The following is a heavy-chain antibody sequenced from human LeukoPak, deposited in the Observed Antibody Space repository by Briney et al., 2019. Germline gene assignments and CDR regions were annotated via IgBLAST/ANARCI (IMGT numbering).Heavy chain of an antibody. CDR2: INHSGST. CDR1: GGSFSGYY. Sequence: PSETLSLTCAVYGGSFSGYYWSWIRQPPGKGLEWIGEINHSGSTNYNPSLKSRVTISVDTSKNQFSLKLSSVTAADTAVYYCARGVPPYDSSGFRFDYWGQGILVTVSS. CDR3: ARGVPPYDSSGFRFDY. V-gene: IGHV4-34*01. D-gene: IGHD3-22*01. J-gene: IGHJ4*02.